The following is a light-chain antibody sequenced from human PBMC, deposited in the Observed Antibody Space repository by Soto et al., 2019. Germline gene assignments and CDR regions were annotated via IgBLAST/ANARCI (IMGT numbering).Light chain of an antibody. J-gene: IGLJ2*01. CDR3: GTWDSSLSAVV. V-gene: IGLV1-51*02. CDR1: SSNIGSNY. Sequence: QSVLTQPPSVSAAPGQKVTISCSGSSSNIGSNYVSWYQQLPGTAPKLLIYENTKRPSGIPDRFSGSTSGTSATLGITGLQTGDEADYYCGTWDSSLSAVVFGGGTKLTVL. CDR2: ENT.